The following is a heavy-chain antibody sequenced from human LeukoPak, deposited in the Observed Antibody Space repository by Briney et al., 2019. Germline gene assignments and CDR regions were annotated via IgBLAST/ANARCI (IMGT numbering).Heavy chain of an antibody. J-gene: IGHJ5*02. Sequence: SETLSLTCTVSGGSISSYYWSWLRQPPGKGLEWIGYIYYSGSTNYNPSLKSRVTISVDTSKNQFSLKLSSVTAADTAVYYCARHVVTRNWFDPWGQGTLVTVSS. CDR3: ARHVVTRNWFDP. V-gene: IGHV4-59*08. D-gene: IGHD2-21*02. CDR1: GGSISSYY. CDR2: IYYSGST.